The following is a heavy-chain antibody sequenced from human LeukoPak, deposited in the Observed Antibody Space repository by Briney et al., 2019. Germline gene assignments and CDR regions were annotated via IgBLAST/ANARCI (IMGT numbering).Heavy chain of an antibody. D-gene: IGHD6-13*01. CDR2: IIPILGIA. J-gene: IGHJ4*02. CDR3: AKDIRAYSSSFGDY. V-gene: IGHV1-69*04. Sequence: SVKVSCKASGGTFSSYAISWVRQAPGQGLEWMGRIIPILGIANYAQKFQGRVTITADKSTSTAYMELSSLRAEDTALYYCAKDIRAYSSSFGDYWGQGTLVTVSS. CDR1: GGTFSSYA.